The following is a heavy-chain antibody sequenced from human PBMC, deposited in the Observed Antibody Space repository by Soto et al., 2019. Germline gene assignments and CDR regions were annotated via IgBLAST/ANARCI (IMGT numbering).Heavy chain of an antibody. J-gene: IGHJ4*02. CDR1: GYTFASYA. V-gene: IGHV1-3*01. CDR2: INAGNGNT. D-gene: IGHD6-13*01. CDR3: ARVRGSSWLFDY. Sequence: ASVKVSCKASGYTFASYAMHWVRQAPGQRLEWVGWINAGNGNTKYSQKFQGRVTITRDTSASTAYMELSSLRSEDTAVYYCARVRGSSWLFDYWGQGTLVTVSS.